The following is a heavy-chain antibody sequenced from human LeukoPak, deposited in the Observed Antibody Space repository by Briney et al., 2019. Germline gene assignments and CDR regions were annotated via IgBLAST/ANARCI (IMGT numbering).Heavy chain of an antibody. V-gene: IGHV1-18*01. CDR3: ARDNSVRDEAWWFNP. D-gene: IGHD5-24*01. CDR2: ISAYNGNT. J-gene: IGHJ5*02. Sequence: AASVKVSCKASGYTFTSYGISWVRQAPGQGLEWMGWISAYNGNTNYAQKLQGRVTMTTDTSTSTAYMELRSLRSEDTAVYYCARDNSVRDEAWWFNPWGQGTLVTVSS. CDR1: GYTFTSYG.